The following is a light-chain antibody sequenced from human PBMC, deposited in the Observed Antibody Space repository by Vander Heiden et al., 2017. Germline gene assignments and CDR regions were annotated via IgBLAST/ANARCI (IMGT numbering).Light chain of an antibody. V-gene: IGKV1-39*01. Sequence: DILMTQSPSSLSASVGDRVTISCRASHFMSTYLKWFQQKPGRAPKLLIYDASRLQAGVPSRFTGSGSGQDFSLTITSLQPEDFATYYCQQTYTVPATFRGGT. CDR2: DAS. J-gene: IGKJ4*01. CDR3: QQTYTVPAT. CDR1: HFMSTY.